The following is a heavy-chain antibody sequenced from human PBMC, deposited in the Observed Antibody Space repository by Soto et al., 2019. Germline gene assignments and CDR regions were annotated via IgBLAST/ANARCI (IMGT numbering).Heavy chain of an antibody. V-gene: IGHV3-23*01. CDR1: GFTFSDFG. Sequence: WGSLRLSCEASGFTFSDFGMSWVRQIPGKGLEWVSTVNNDGRNTHYADSVEGRFTISRDNSKNTLYLQMGSLRAEDTAIYYCAKDAGNEESLFDYWGQGTLVTVSS. CDR3: AKDAGNEESLFDY. CDR2: VNNDGRNT. J-gene: IGHJ4*02.